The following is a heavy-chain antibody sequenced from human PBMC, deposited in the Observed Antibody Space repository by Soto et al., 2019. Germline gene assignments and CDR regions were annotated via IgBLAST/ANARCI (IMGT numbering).Heavy chain of an antibody. J-gene: IGHJ5*02. CDR1: GFTLSSYA. CDR2: ISGSGGST. D-gene: IGHD3-3*01. Sequence: GSLRLSCAASGFTLSSYAMTWVRQAPGKGLEWVSTISGSGGSTFYTDSVEGRFTISRDNSKNTLYLQMNSLRAEDAAVYYCARDQNTIYPDWFDPWGQGTLVTVS. V-gene: IGHV3-23*01. CDR3: ARDQNTIYPDWFDP.